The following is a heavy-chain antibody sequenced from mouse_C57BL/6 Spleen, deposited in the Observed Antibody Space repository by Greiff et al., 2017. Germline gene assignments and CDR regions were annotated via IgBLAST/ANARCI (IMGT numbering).Heavy chain of an antibody. CDR2: INPGSGGT. CDR3: ARGGYYGSSSPWYFDV. CDR1: GYAFTNYL. D-gene: IGHD1-1*01. Sequence: QVQLQQSGAELVRPGTSVKVSCKASGYAFTNYLIEWVNQRPGQGLEWIGVINPGSGGTNYNEKFKGKATLTADKSSSTAYMQLSSLTSEDSAVYVCARGGYYGSSSPWYFDVWGTGTTVTVSS. V-gene: IGHV1-54*01. J-gene: IGHJ1*03.